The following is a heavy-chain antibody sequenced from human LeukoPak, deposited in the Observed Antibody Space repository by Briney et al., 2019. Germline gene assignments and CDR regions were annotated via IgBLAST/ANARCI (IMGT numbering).Heavy chain of an antibody. CDR2: ISAYNGNT. V-gene: IGHV1-18*01. D-gene: IGHD2-15*01. J-gene: IGHJ4*02. CDR1: GYTFTSYG. CDR3: ARDGGDIVVVVAATYDY. Sequence: ASVKVSCKASGYTFTSYGISWVRQAPGQGLEWMGWISAYNGNTNYAQKLQGGVTMTTDTSTSTAYMELRSLRSDDTAVYYCARDGGDIVVVVAATYDYWGQGTLVTVSS.